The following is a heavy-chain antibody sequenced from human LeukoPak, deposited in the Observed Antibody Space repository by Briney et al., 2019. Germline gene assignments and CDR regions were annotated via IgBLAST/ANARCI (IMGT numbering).Heavy chain of an antibody. Sequence: SQTLSLTCTVSGGSISSGSYYWSWIRQPAGKGLEWIGRIYTSGSTNYNPSLKSRVTISVDTSKNQFSLKLSFVTAADTAVYYCARGGGFLGRSAFDIWGQGTMVTVSS. D-gene: IGHD3-3*01. J-gene: IGHJ3*02. CDR3: ARGGGFLGRSAFDI. V-gene: IGHV4-61*02. CDR2: IYTSGST. CDR1: GGSISSGSYY.